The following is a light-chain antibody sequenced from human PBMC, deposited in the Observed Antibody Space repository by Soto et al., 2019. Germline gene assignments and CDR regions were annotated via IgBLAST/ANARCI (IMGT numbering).Light chain of an antibody. CDR3: CSYADNYSYV. CDR2: DVS. Sequence: LTQPRSVSGTPGQSVTISCTGTSSDVGAYNYVSWYQQHPGKAPKLMTYDVSKRPSGVPDRFSGSKSGNTASLTISGLQAEDEADYYCCSYADNYSYVFGTGTKVTVL. CDR1: SSDVGAYNY. V-gene: IGLV2-11*01. J-gene: IGLJ1*01.